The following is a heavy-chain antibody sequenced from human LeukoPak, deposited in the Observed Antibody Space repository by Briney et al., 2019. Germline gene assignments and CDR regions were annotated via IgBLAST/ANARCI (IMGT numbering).Heavy chain of an antibody. Sequence: GGSLRLSCAASGFTFSSYAMHWVRQAPGKGLEWVAVISYDGSNKYYADSVKGRFTISRDNSKNTLYLQMNSLRAEDTAVYYCARRYCSSTSCWGPTFDYWGQGALVTVSS. D-gene: IGHD2-2*01. CDR3: ARRYCSSTSCWGPTFDY. V-gene: IGHV3-30-3*01. CDR1: GFTFSSYA. J-gene: IGHJ4*02. CDR2: ISYDGSNK.